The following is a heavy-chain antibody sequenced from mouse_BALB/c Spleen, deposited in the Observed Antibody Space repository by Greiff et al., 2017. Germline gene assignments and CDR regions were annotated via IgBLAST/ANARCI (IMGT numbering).Heavy chain of an antibody. J-gene: IGHJ4*01. CDR1: GFSLTSYG. V-gene: IGHV2-4-1*01. D-gene: IGHD4-1*01. CDR2: IWSGGST. Sequence: VQRVESGPGLVQPSQSLSITCTVSGFSLTSYGVHWVRQSPGKGLEWLGVIWSGGSTDYNAAFISRLSISKDNSKSQVFFKMNSLQADDTAIYYCARNGGGTGGAMDYWGQGTSVTVSS. CDR3: ARNGGGTGGAMDY.